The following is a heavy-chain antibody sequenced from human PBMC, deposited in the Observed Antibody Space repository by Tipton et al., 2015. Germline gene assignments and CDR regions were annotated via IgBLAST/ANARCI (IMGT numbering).Heavy chain of an antibody. D-gene: IGHD2-15*01. J-gene: IGHJ1*01. CDR3: ARDAGIVAAPSRYFHY. Sequence: TLSLTCTVSGDSISNYYWSWIRQSPGKGLEWIGYIYHTGSTIYNPSLKSRVTISLDRSKNQFSLRLTSVTAADTAMYYCARDAGIVAAPSRYFHYWGQGTLVTVSS. CDR1: GDSISNYY. CDR2: IYHTGST. V-gene: IGHV4-59*12.